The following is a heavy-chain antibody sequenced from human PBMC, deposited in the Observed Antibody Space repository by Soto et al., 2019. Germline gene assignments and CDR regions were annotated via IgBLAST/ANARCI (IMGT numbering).Heavy chain of an antibody. V-gene: IGHV3-21*01. J-gene: IGHJ4*02. CDR2: ISDSGSHI. Sequence: GGSLRLSCAASGFTFSNYDMDWVRQAPGKGPEWVSSISDSGSHIYYADSVRGRFTISRDNADNSLYLQMDSLRAEDTAVYYCVSFRPIYSAGWYYLDYWGQGTLVTVSS. CDR3: VSFRPIYSAGWYYLDY. CDR1: GFTFSNYD. D-gene: IGHD5-12*01.